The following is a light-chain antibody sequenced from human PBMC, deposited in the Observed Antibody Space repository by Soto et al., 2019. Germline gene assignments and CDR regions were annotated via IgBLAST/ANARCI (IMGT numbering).Light chain of an antibody. J-gene: IGKJ4*01. CDR1: QSVSNNY. CDR3: HQYGSSRLT. CDR2: GAS. Sequence: EIVLTQSPGTLSLSPGERATLSCRASQSVSNNYLAWYQQRPGQAPRPLIYGASRRVTGIPDRFSGSGSGTDCTLTISRLEPEDFAVYHCHQYGSSRLTLGGGTKVDIK. V-gene: IGKV3-20*01.